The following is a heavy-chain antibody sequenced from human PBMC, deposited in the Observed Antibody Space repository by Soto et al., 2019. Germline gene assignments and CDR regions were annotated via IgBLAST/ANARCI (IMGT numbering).Heavy chain of an antibody. CDR1: GGTFSSYA. J-gene: IGHJ4*02. V-gene: IGHV1-69*13. D-gene: IGHD6-19*01. CDR3: ASEEAVAGAYYFDY. Sequence: SVKVSCKASGGTFSSYAISWVRQAPGQGLEWMGGIIPIFGTANYAQKFQGRVTITADESTSTAYMELSSLRSEDTAVYYCASEEAVAGAYYFDYWGQGTLVTVSS. CDR2: IIPIFGTA.